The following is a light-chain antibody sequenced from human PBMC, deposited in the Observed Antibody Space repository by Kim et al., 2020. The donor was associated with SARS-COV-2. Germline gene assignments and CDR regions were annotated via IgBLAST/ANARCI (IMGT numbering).Light chain of an antibody. Sequence: SYELTQPPSVSVSPGQTASITCSGDDLGVRYVCWYQQKPGQSPVLVIYHDTKRPSGIPERFSGSNSGNTATLTISRTQTMDEADYYCQAWDSSTLFVGGT. J-gene: IGLJ3*02. V-gene: IGLV3-1*01. CDR1: DLGVRY. CDR3: QAWDSSTL. CDR2: HDT.